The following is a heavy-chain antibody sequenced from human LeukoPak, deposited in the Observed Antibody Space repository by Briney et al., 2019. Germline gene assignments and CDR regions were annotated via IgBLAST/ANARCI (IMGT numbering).Heavy chain of an antibody. J-gene: IGHJ3*02. CDR3: ARDRSRWLLDAFDI. Sequence: ASVKVSCKASGYTFISYGINWVRQAPGQGLEWMGWISAYNGNTSSAQKFQGRVTMTTDTSTSTAYMELRSLRSDETAVYYCARDRSRWLLDAFDIWGQGTMVTVSS. CDR1: GYTFISYG. D-gene: IGHD3-22*01. CDR2: ISAYNGNT. V-gene: IGHV1-18*01.